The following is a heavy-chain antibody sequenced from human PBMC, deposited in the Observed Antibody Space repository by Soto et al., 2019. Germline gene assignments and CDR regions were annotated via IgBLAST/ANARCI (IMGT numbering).Heavy chain of an antibody. D-gene: IGHD3-10*01. Sequence: QVQLVQSGAEEKKPGASVKVSCKASGYTFTSYAMHWVRQAPGQRLEWMGWINAGNGNTKYSQKFQGRVTITRDTSASTADMELSSLRSEDTAVYYCARTPLWYANWFDPWGQGTLVTVSS. CDR1: GYTFTSYA. CDR2: INAGNGNT. V-gene: IGHV1-3*05. CDR3: ARTPLWYANWFDP. J-gene: IGHJ5*02.